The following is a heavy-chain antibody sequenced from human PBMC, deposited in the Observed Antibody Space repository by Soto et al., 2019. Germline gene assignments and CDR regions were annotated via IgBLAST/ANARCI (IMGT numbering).Heavy chain of an antibody. D-gene: IGHD3-22*01. V-gene: IGHV3-30*03. Sequence: PGGSLRLSCADSGFTFSSFGMHWVRQAPGKGLEWVALISSDGRNKYYADSVKGRFTISRDNSKNTLFLQMNSLRAEDAAVYYCARDTYYYDSSGYYFANWGLGT. CDR1: GFTFSSFG. J-gene: IGHJ4*02. CDR2: ISSDGRNK. CDR3: ARDTYYYDSSGYYFAN.